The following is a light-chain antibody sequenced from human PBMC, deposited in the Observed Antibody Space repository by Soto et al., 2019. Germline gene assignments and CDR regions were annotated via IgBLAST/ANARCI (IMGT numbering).Light chain of an antibody. CDR3: QQSYSTPSA. Sequence: DIQMTQSPSSLSASAGDRITITCRASQSISSYLNWYQQKPGKAPKLLIYAASSLQSGVPSRFSGCGSGTDFTLTISSLQPEDFATYYCQQSYSTPSAFGQGTKVDIK. CDR2: AAS. CDR1: QSISSY. J-gene: IGKJ1*01. V-gene: IGKV1-39*01.